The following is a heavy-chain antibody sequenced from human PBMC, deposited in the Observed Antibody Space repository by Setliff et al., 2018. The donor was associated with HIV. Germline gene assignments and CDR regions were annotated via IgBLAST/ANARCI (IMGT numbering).Heavy chain of an antibody. CDR3: ARVGPFEFDSSGYAEF. Sequence: RASVKVSCKASGYTFSSFAMSWVRQAPGQGLEWVAWISGYNGHTNYAQRFQGRVTVTTDTSTSTAYMELRSLRSDDTAVYFCARVGPFEFDSSGYAEFWGQGTPVTSPQ. CDR1: GYTFSSFA. D-gene: IGHD3-22*01. J-gene: IGHJ4*02. V-gene: IGHV1-18*01. CDR2: ISGYNGHT.